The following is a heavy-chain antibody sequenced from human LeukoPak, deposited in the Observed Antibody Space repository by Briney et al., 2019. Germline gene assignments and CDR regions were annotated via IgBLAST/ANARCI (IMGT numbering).Heavy chain of an antibody. CDR3: AAGPRYCSGGSCYWGYFDY. Sequence: PGGSLRLSCAASGFTFSTYWMHWVRQAPGKGLVWVSHIRTDGSTTTYADSVKGRFTISRDNAKNTLYLQMNSLRAEDTAVYYCAAGPRYCSGGSCYWGYFDYWGQGTLVTVSS. V-gene: IGHV3-74*01. J-gene: IGHJ4*02. CDR1: GFTFSTYW. D-gene: IGHD2-15*01. CDR2: IRTDGSTT.